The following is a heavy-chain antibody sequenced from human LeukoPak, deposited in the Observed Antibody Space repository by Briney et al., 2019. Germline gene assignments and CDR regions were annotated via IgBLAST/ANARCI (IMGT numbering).Heavy chain of an antibody. CDR3: ARGCSSTSCYYYYYGMDV. CDR2: IIPIFGTA. J-gene: IGHJ6*02. CDR1: GGTFSSYA. V-gene: IGHV1-69*13. Sequence: SVTVSCKASGGTFSSYAISWVRQAPGQGLEWMGGIIPIFGTANYAQKFQGRVTITADESTSTAYMELSSLRSEDTAVYYCARGCSSTSCYYYYYGMDVWGQGTRSPSP. D-gene: IGHD2-2*01.